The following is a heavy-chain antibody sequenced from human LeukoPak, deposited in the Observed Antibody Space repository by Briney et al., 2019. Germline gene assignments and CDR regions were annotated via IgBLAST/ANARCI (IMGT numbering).Heavy chain of an antibody. Sequence: SETLSLTCTVSGGSISSDADYWSWIRQHPGKGLGWIGYIYFGGNTYYNPSLKSRVSISVDTSKNQFSLKLNSVTAADTAVYYCARVGEDPAVKPPSIWFDPWGQGTLVTVSS. J-gene: IGHJ5*02. V-gene: IGHV4-31*03. D-gene: IGHD1-14*01. CDR2: IYFGGNT. CDR1: GGSISSDADY. CDR3: ARVGEDPAVKPPSIWFDP.